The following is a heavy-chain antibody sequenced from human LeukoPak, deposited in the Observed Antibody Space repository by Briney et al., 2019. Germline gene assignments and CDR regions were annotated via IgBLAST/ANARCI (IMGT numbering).Heavy chain of an antibody. CDR3: ARDNEDYYDFWSGYYRLNWSDP. V-gene: IGHV1-69*05. CDR1: GGTFSSYA. J-gene: IGHJ5*02. Sequence: GASVRVSCKASGGTFSSYAISWVRQAPGQGLEWMGGIIPIFGTANYAQKFQGRVTITTDESTSTAYMELSSLRSEDTAVYYCARDNEDYYDFWSGYYRLNWSDPWGQGTLVTVSS. CDR2: IIPIFGTA. D-gene: IGHD3-3*01.